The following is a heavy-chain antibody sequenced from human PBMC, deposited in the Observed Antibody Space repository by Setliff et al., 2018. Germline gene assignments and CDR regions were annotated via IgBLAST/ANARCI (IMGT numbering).Heavy chain of an antibody. CDR1: GGSFSGYY. D-gene: IGHD2-15*01. CDR2: IYYGGSA. Sequence: PSETLSLTCAVYGGSFSGYYWGWIRQPPGKGLEWIGNIYYGGSAYYNPSLKSRVTISVDTSKNQFSLKLSSVTAADTAMYYCARILGYCSGGSCYVPYWGQGTLVTVSS. V-gene: IGHV4-34*01. J-gene: IGHJ4*02. CDR3: ARILGYCSGGSCYVPY.